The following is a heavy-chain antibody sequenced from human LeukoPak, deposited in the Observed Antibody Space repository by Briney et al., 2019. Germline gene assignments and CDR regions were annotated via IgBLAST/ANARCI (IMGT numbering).Heavy chain of an antibody. CDR3: ARDGKIQPFDY. V-gene: IGHV1-2*02. D-gene: IGHD5-18*01. CDR1: GYTFTGYY. CDR2: INPHSGGT. J-gene: IGHJ4*02. Sequence: ASAKVSCKASGYTFTGYYMHWVRQAPGQGLEWMGWINPHSGGTHYAQKFQGGVTMTRDTSISTAYMELSRLRSDDTAVYYCARDGKIQPFDYWGQGTLVTVSS.